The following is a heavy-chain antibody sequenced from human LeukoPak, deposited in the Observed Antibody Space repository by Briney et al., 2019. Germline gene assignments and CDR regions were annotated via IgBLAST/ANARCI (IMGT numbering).Heavy chain of an antibody. CDR2: IFYSGRT. J-gene: IGHJ4*01. CDR3: ARDILATSIAAPYY. D-gene: IGHD6-13*01. CDR1: GGSISSSTYY. V-gene: IGHV4-39*07. Sequence: PSETLSLTCTVSGGSISSSTYYWGWIRQPPGKGLEWIGSIFYSGRTYYNPSLKSRVTMSVDTSKNQFSLRISSVNAADTAVYYCARDILATSIAAPYYWGRGTLVTVSS.